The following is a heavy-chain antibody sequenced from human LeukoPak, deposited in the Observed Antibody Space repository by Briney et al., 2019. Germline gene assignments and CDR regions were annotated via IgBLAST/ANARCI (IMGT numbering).Heavy chain of an antibody. D-gene: IGHD5-12*01. CDR1: GFSFSYFG. V-gene: IGHV3-30*02. CDR2: IQSDGNIQ. CDR3: ARDGVASTDH. Sequence: GGSLRLSCAASGFSFSYFGMHWVRQAPGKGLEWVAFIQSDGNIQYYEDSVEGRFTISRDNSRKTVDLQMSSLRLEDTAIYLCARDGVASTDHWGQGTLVTVSS. J-gene: IGHJ4*02.